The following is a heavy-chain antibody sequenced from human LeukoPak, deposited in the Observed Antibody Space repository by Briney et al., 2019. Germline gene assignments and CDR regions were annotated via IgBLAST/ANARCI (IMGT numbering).Heavy chain of an antibody. CDR2: ISGSGGST. J-gene: IGHJ4*02. V-gene: IGHV3-23*01. CDR3: AKVPYDFWSGYYYPFDY. D-gene: IGHD3-3*01. CDR1: GFTFSSYT. Sequence: GGSLRLSCVASGFTFSSYTMSWVRQAPGKGLEWVSAISGSGGSTYYADSVKGRFTISRDNSKNTLYLQMNSLRAEDTAVYYCAKVPYDFWSGYYYPFDYWGQGTLVTVSS.